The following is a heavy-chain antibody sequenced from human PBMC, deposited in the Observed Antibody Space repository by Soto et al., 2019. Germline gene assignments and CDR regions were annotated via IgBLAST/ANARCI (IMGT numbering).Heavy chain of an antibody. Sequence: QVQLVQSGAEVKKPGSSVKVSCKAAGGTFSSYAISLVRQAPGQGLEWMGGVIRIFGTANYAQKFQGRGTITADRSTSTAYIELSSLRPEDTAVSYCASGYSSSWYQTELRYYFYGMDVWGQGTTVTVSS. J-gene: IGHJ6*02. D-gene: IGHD6-13*01. CDR1: GGTFSSYA. V-gene: IGHV1-69*06. CDR3: ASGYSSSWYQTELRYYFYGMDV. CDR2: VIRIFGTA.